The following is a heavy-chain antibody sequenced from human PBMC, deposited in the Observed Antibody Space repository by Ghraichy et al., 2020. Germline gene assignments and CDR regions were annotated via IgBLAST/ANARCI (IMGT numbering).Heavy chain of an antibody. D-gene: IGHD3-22*01. Sequence: SVKVSCKASGGTFSSYTISWVRQAPGQGLEWMGRIIPILGIANYAQKFQGRVTITADKSTSTAYMELSSLRSEDTAVYYCARSPDPAITMIVVDRLGPFDYWGQGTLVTVSS. CDR3: ARSPDPAITMIVVDRLGPFDY. J-gene: IGHJ4*02. CDR1: GGTFSSYT. V-gene: IGHV1-69*02. CDR2: IIPILGIA.